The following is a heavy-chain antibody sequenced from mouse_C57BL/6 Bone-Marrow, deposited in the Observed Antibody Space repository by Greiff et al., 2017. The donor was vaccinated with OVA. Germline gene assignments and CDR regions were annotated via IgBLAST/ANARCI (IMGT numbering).Heavy chain of an antibody. CDR3: AREGYYYGSSPDWYFDV. CDR2: ISSGSSTI. CDR1: GFTFSDYG. J-gene: IGHJ1*03. Sequence: EVKLMESGGGLVKPGGSLKLSCAASGFTFSDYGMHWVRQAPEKGLEWVAYISSGSSTIYYADTVKGRFTISRDNAKNTLFLQMTSLRSEDTAMYYCAREGYYYGSSPDWYFDVWGTGTTVTVSS. D-gene: IGHD1-1*01. V-gene: IGHV5-17*01.